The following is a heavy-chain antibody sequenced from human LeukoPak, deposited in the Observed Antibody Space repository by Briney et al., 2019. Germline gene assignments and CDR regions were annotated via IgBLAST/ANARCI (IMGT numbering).Heavy chain of an antibody. D-gene: IGHD3-22*01. CDR3: AKGLGYDSSGDAFDI. V-gene: IGHV3-23*01. CDR1: GFSFRDYP. CDR2: ISAGADVI. Sequence: GGSLRLSCEAAGFSFRDYPMGWVRRASGKRLEWVSGISAGADVIFYADPVKGRFTISRDNSKNTLYLQMNSLRAEDTAVYYCAKGLGYDSSGDAFDIWGQGTMVTVSS. J-gene: IGHJ3*02.